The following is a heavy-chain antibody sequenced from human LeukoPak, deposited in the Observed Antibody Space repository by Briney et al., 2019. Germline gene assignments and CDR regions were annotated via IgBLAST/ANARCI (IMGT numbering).Heavy chain of an antibody. CDR3: ARGTVTMVDY. Sequence: GGSLRLSCAASGFTLSSNYMSWVRQAPGKGLEWVSAFYADGSTYYADSAKGRFSISRDNSKNTLYLQMNSLRAEDTAVYYCARGTVTMVDYWGQGILVTVSS. J-gene: IGHJ4*02. D-gene: IGHD3-10*01. CDR1: GFTLSSNY. V-gene: IGHV3-66*01. CDR2: FYADGST.